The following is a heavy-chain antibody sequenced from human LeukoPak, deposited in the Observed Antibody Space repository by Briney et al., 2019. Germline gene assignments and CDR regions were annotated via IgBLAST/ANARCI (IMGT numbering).Heavy chain of an antibody. CDR2: ISAYNGNT. CDR1: GYTFTSYG. CDR3: AGTGRGDWFDP. D-gene: IGHD1-1*01. V-gene: IGHV1-18*01. J-gene: IGHJ5*02. Sequence: ASVKVSSKASGYTFTSYGINWVRQAPGQGLEWMGWISAYNGNTNYAQKLQGRVTMTTDTSKSTAYMELRSLRSDDTAVYYCAGTGRGDWFDPWGQGTLVTVSS.